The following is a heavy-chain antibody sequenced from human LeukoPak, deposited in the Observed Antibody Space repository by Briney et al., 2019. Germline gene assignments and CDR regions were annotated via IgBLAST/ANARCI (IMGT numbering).Heavy chain of an antibody. CDR3: ARDDYGDPNHDY. D-gene: IGHD4-17*01. CDR2: ISGSGGST. V-gene: IGHV3-23*01. J-gene: IGHJ4*02. CDR1: GFTFSSYA. Sequence: GGSLRLSCAASGFTFSSYAMSWVRQAPGKGLEWVSAISGSGGSTYYADSVKGRFTISRDNSKNTLYLQMNSLRAEDTAVYYCARDDYGDPNHDYWGQGTLATVSS.